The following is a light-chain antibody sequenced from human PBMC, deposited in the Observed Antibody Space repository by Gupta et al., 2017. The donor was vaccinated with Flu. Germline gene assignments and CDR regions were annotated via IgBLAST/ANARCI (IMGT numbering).Light chain of an antibody. V-gene: IGLV1-40*01. CDR2: VIN. Sequence: QSVLTQPPSVSGAPGQRVTISCTGSSSNIGAVYDVHWDQHLPGTAPKLLIYVINNRPSGVPYGFSGSKSGTSGYLAIPGPQAEDEADYDGHSHDSRPTGSSYVFGTGTKVTVL. J-gene: IGLJ1*01. CDR3: HSHDSRPTGSSYV. CDR1: SSNIGAVYD.